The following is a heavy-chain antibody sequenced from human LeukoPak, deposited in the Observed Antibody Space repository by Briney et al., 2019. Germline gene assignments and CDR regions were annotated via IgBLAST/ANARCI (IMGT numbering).Heavy chain of an antibody. V-gene: IGHV4-59*01. CDR2: IYYSGST. Sequence: PSETLSLTCTVSGGSISSYYWSWIRQPPGKGLEWIGYIYYSGSTNYNPSLKSRVPISVDTSKNQFSLKLSSVTAADTAVYYCAKSVGSERDFDYWGQGTLVTVSS. J-gene: IGHJ4*02. D-gene: IGHD1-26*01. CDR1: GGSISSYY. CDR3: AKSVGSERDFDY.